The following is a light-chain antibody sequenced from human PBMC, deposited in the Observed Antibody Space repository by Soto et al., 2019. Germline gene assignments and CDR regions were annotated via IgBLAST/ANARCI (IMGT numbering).Light chain of an antibody. V-gene: IGKV3-15*01. CDR3: QQYNHWSSIT. CDR1: QSISNN. CDR2: GAS. Sequence: EIAMTQSPATLSVSLGARATLSCRASQSISNNLAWYQQRPGQAPSLLIYGASTRATGVPARFSGSGSGTDFLLSSSGLQSEYSAVYYCQQYNHWSSITFGQGTRLEIK. J-gene: IGKJ5*01.